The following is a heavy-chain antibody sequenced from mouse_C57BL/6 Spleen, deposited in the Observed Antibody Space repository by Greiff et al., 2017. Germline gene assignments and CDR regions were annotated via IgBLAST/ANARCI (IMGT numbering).Heavy chain of an antibody. Sequence: QVQLQQSGAELVRPGTSVKMSCKASGYTFTNYWIGWAKQRPGHGLEWIGDIYPGSGYTNYNEKFKGKATLTADKSSSTAYMQFSSLTSEDSAIYYCARGRSNYGAMDYWGQGTSVTVSS. CDR2: IYPGSGYT. D-gene: IGHD2-5*01. J-gene: IGHJ4*01. CDR1: GYTFTNYW. V-gene: IGHV1-63*01. CDR3: ARGRSNYGAMDY.